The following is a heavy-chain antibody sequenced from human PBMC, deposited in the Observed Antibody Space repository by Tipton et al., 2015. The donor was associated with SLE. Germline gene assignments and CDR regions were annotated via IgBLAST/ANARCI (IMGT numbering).Heavy chain of an antibody. Sequence: SLRLSCAASGFTFSSYWMSWVRQAPGKGLEWVANIKQDGSEKYYVDFVKGRFTISRDNAKNSLYLQMNSLRAEDTAVYYCAREIAPHSSGYYSPFDYWGQGTLVTVSS. CDR2: IKQDGSEK. CDR1: GFTFSSYW. D-gene: IGHD3-22*01. V-gene: IGHV3-7*01. J-gene: IGHJ4*02. CDR3: AREIAPHSSGYYSPFDY.